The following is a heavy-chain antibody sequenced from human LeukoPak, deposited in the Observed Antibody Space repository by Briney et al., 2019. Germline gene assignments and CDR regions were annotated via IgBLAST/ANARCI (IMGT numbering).Heavy chain of an antibody. J-gene: IGHJ4*02. V-gene: IGHV3-23*01. Sequence: TGGSLRLSCTASGFTFSNFAMSWVRQAPGKGLEWLSNLSGNGGGTSYADSVKGRFTISRDNSKNTLYLQMNSLKAEDTAVYYCAKDSFPGANWGQGTPVTVSS. CDR1: GFTFSNFA. CDR3: AKDSFPGAN. D-gene: IGHD2/OR15-2a*01. CDR2: LSGNGGGT.